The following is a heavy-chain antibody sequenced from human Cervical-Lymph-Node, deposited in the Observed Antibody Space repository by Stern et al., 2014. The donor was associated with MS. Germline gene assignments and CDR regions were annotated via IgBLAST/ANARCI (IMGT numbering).Heavy chain of an antibody. CDR2: IYYSGST. Sequence: QVQLQESGPGLVKPSETLSLTCTVSGGSLSSGSYYWSWIRQPPGQGLEWIGHIYYSGSTNYNPSLKSRVTISEDTSKTHFSLKLSSVTAADTAVYYCARMAYCSGGSCHPYYGMDVWGQGTTVTVSS. CDR3: ARMAYCSGGSCHPYYGMDV. D-gene: IGHD2-15*01. V-gene: IGHV4-61*03. J-gene: IGHJ6*02. CDR1: GGSLSSGSYY.